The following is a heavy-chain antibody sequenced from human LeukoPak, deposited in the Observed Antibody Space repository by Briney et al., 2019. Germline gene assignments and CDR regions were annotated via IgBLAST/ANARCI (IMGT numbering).Heavy chain of an antibody. CDR3: ARSWDDILTGYIYYYYMDV. CDR2: IIPSFGTA. J-gene: IGHJ6*03. Sequence: SVKVSCKASGYTFTGYYMHWVRQAPGQGLEWMGGIIPSFGTANYAQKFQGRVTITADESTSTAYMDLSSLRSEDTAVYYCARSWDDILTGYIYYYYMDVWGKGTTVTVSS. CDR1: GYTFTGYY. V-gene: IGHV1-69*13. D-gene: IGHD3-9*01.